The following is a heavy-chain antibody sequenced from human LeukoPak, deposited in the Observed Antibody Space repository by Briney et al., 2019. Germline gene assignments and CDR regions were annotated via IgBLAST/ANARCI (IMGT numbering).Heavy chain of an antibody. CDR1: GFMFHDYA. Sequence: PAGSLRLSCAAPGFMFHDYAIHWVRQAQGKGLEWVSLISGDGGSTFYADSVKGRFTISRDNSKNSLYLQKNSLRSDDPALYYCARESESSGWYDYWGQGTLVTVSS. J-gene: IGHJ4*02. D-gene: IGHD6-19*01. CDR3: ARESESSGWYDY. CDR2: ISGDGGST. V-gene: IGHV3-43*02.